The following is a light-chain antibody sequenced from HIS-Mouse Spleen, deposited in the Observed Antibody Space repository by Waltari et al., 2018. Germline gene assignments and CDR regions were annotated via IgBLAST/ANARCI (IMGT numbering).Light chain of an antibody. CDR1: KLGDKY. J-gene: IGLJ2*01. CDR3: QAWDSSYSV. V-gene: IGLV3-1*01. CDR2: QDS. Sequence: SYELTQPPSVSVSPGQTASITFSGDKLGDKYACWYQQKPGKSPVLVIYQDSKRPSGIPERFSGSNSGNTATLTISGTQAMDEADYYCQAWDSSYSVFGGGTKLTVL.